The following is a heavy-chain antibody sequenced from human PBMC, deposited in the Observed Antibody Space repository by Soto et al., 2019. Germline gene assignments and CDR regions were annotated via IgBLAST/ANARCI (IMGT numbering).Heavy chain of an antibody. CDR1: GFTFADYT. D-gene: IGHD5-12*01. Sequence: GGSLRLSCTASGFTFADYTLSWFRQAPGKGLERLGFIRNKAYGGTTEYAASVKGRFTISRDDSKSIAYLLMNSLKTENTAMFYCTRGDRYSGYPPPAFWGQGTLVTVSS. V-gene: IGHV3-49*03. J-gene: IGHJ4*02. CDR3: TRGDRYSGYPPPAF. CDR2: IRNKAYGGTT.